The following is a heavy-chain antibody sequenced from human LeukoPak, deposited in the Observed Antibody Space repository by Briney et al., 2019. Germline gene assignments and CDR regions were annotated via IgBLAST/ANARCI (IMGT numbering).Heavy chain of an antibody. J-gene: IGHJ4*02. CDR1: GFTFTDYY. CDR3: AVTYYYGSGSYGSSPY. CDR2: IRSSGSNI. D-gene: IGHD3-10*01. Sequence: GRSLRLSCAASGFTFTDYYMSWISQAPGKGLEWVSYIRSSGSNIYYAGSVKGRFSISRDNAKNPVYLQMNSLRAEDTAVYYCAVTYYYGSGSYGSSPYWGQGTLVTVSS. V-gene: IGHV3-11*04.